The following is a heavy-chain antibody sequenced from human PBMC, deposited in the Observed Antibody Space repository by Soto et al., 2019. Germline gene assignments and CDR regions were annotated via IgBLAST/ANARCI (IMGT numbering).Heavy chain of an antibody. CDR3: TKGRGVTTIEGGGYYYYAMDV. D-gene: IGHD3-22*01. CDR1: EFTFSNYA. CDR2: ISGSGGRT. J-gene: IGHJ6*02. Sequence: PGGSLRLSCAASEFTFSNYAMSWVRQAPGKGLEWVSSISGSGGRTYYADSVKGRFTISRDNSKNTLYLQMNSLRAEDTAAYYCTKGRGVTTIEGGGYYYYAMDVWGQGTTVTVSS. V-gene: IGHV3-23*01.